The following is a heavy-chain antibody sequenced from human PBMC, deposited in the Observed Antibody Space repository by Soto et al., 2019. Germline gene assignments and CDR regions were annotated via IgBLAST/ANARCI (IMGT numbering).Heavy chain of an antibody. CDR3: ARDGGLDSGYDLLGEYYFDY. CDR1: GYTFTGYY. J-gene: IGHJ4*02. V-gene: IGHV1-2*04. D-gene: IGHD5-12*01. CDR2: INPNSGGT. Sequence: QVQLVQSGAEVKKPGASVKVSCKASGYTFTGYYMHWVRQAPGQGLEWMGWINPNSGGTNYAQKFQGWVTMTRDTSSSTAYMELSRLRSDDTAVYYCARDGGLDSGYDLLGEYYFDYWGQGTLVTVSS.